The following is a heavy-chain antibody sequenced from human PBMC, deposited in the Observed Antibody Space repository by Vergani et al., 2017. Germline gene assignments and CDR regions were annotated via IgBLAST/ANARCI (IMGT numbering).Heavy chain of an antibody. CDR2: IIPIFGTA. CDR1: GYSFTSYA. V-gene: IGHV1-69*01. Sequence: QVLLVQSGSELKKPGASVKVSCKASGYSFTSYAMNWVRQAPGQGLEWMGWIIPIFGTANYAQKFQGRVTITADESTSTAYMELSSLRSEDTAVYYCARYHRRPYYYGSGSYYNTYYFDYWGQGTLVTVSS. CDR3: ARYHRRPYYYGSGSYYNTYYFDY. D-gene: IGHD3-10*01. J-gene: IGHJ4*02.